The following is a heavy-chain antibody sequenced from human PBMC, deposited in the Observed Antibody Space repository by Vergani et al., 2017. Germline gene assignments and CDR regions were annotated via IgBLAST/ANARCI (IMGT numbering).Heavy chain of an antibody. V-gene: IGHV3-30*03. CDR2: ISYDGSNK. J-gene: IGHJ6*02. CDR3: ARRRRGDGMDV. CDR1: GFTFSSYG. Sequence: VQLVESGGGLVQPGGSLRLSCAASGFTFSSYGMHWVRQAPGKGLEWVAVISYDGSNKYYADSVKGRFTISRDNSKNTLYLQMNSLRAEDTAVYYCARRRRGDGMDVWGQGTTVTVSS.